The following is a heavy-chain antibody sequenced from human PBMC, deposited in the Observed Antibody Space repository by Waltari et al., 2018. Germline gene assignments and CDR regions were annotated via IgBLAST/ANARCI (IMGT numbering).Heavy chain of an antibody. CDR2: IYPGDSDT. D-gene: IGHD6-19*01. CDR3: ARASRQWLVQDYFDY. Sequence: EVQLVQSGAEVKKPGESLKLSCKGSGYSFTSYWIGCVRQLPGKGLEWLGIIYPGDSDTRYSPSFQGQVTISADKSISTAYLQWSSLKASDTAMYYCARASRQWLVQDYFDYWGQGNLVTVSS. V-gene: IGHV5-51*01. CDR1: GYSFTSYW. J-gene: IGHJ4*02.